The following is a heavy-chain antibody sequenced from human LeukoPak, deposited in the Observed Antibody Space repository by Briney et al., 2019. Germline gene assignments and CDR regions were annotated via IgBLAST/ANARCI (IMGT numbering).Heavy chain of an antibody. Sequence: SETLSLTCAVYGGSFSNYYWSWMRQPPGKGLEWIGEINDSGRTNYNPSLMSRVTVSVDTSKNQFSLRLTSVTATDTAVYYCARRWNYGRNYYIDVWGKGATVSVSS. D-gene: IGHD1-7*01. V-gene: IGHV4-34*01. CDR3: ARRWNYGRNYYIDV. CDR1: GGSFSNYY. J-gene: IGHJ6*03. CDR2: INDSGRT.